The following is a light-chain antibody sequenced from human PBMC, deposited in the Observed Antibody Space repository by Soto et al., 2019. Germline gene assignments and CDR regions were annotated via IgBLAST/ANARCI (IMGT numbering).Light chain of an antibody. CDR2: DVT. V-gene: IGLV2-11*01. CDR3: SSHAGSYTFYV. Sequence: QSVLTQPRSVSGSPGQSVTISCTGTSSDIGGYNYVSWYQQHPGKAPKLMIYDVTKRPSGVPNRFSGSKSGNTASLTISGLQADDEADYYCSSHAGSYTFYVFGTGTKSPS. CDR1: SSDIGGYNY. J-gene: IGLJ1*01.